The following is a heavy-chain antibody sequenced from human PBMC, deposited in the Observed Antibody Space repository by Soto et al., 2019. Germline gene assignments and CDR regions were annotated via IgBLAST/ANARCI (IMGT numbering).Heavy chain of an antibody. CDR1: GGSFSGYY. V-gene: IGHV4-34*01. J-gene: IGHJ5*02. Sequence: SETLSLTCAVYGGSFSGYYWSWIRQPPGKGLEWIGEINHSGSTNYNPSLKSRVTISVDTSKNQFSLKLSSVTAADTAVYYCARKPQNTGYCSSTSCFWFDPWGQGTLVTVSS. CDR3: ARKPQNTGYCSSTSCFWFDP. D-gene: IGHD2-2*01. CDR2: INHSGST.